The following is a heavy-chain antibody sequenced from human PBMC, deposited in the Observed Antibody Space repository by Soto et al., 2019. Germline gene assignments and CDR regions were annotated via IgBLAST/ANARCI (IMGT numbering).Heavy chain of an antibody. Sequence: ASVKVSCKASGYTFINYAVHWVRQAPGQRLEWMGWINAGKGDIKFSQKFQGRVTFTRDTSTNTVYMELSSLRSEDTAVYYCARGPFLYDFWSVDAFEICGKGTMVTVSS. CDR2: INAGKGDI. V-gene: IGHV1-3*01. D-gene: IGHD3-3*01. J-gene: IGHJ3*02. CDR3: ARGPFLYDFWSVDAFEI. CDR1: GYTFINYA.